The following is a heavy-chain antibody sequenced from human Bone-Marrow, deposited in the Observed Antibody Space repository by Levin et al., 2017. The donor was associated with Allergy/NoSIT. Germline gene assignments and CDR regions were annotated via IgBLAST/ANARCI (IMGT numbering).Heavy chain of an antibody. Sequence: AGGSLRLSCAASGFTSDDFGMHWVRQAPGKGLEWVSGISWNSGSLGYADSVRGRFTISRDNAKDSLYLQMNSLRSEDTALYYCAKDTRRRGQQLATYFDLWGRGTLVTVSS. CDR3: AKDTRRRGQQLATYFDL. CDR1: GFTSDDFG. V-gene: IGHV3-9*02. D-gene: IGHD6-13*01. CDR2: ISWNSGSL. J-gene: IGHJ2*01.